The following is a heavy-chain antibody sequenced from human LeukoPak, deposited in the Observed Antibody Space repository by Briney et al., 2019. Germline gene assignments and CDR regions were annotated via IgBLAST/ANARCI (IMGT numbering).Heavy chain of an antibody. CDR1: GYTFTSYD. CDR3: ARVVVVPAAIYYYGMDV. D-gene: IGHD2-2*01. J-gene: IGHJ6*02. CDR2: MNPNSGNT. Sequence: ASVKVSCKASGYTFTSYDINWVRQATGQGLEWMGWMNPNSGNTGYAQKFQGRVTMTRNTSISTAYMELSSLRSEDTAVYYYARVVVVPAAIYYYGMDVWGQGTTVTVSS. V-gene: IGHV1-8*01.